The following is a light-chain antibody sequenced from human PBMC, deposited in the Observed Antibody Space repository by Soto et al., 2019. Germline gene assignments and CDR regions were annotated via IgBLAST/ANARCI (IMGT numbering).Light chain of an antibody. CDR1: SSDVGGYNY. J-gene: IGLJ3*02. CDR3: SSYTSSSTLEV. V-gene: IGLV2-14*01. Sequence: QSVLTQPASVSGSPGQSITISCTGTSSDVGGYNYVSWYQQHPGKAPKLMNYDVSNRPSGVSNRFSGSKSGNTASLTISGLPAEDDADYYCSSYTSSSTLEVFGGGTKLTVL. CDR2: DVS.